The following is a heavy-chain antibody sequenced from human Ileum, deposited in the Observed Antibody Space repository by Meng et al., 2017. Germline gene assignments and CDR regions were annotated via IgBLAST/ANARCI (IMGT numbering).Heavy chain of an antibody. D-gene: IGHD1-14*01. Sequence: GSLRLSFAVPGGSISSSGYYWGWIRQPPGKGLEWIGSMSHSGTTFYNPSLTSRVTISRDTSKNQFSLKVTFVTAADTAVYYCARDIGGTPADYWGQGTLVTVSS. V-gene: IGHV4-39*07. CDR1: GGSISSSGYY. J-gene: IGHJ4*02. CDR2: MSHSGTT. CDR3: ARDIGGTPADY.